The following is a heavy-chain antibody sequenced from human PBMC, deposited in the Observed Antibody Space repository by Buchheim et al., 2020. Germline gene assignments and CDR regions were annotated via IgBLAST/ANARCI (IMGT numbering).Heavy chain of an antibody. CDR1: GGSISSSDYY. Sequence: QLQLQESGPGLVKPSETLSLTCTVSGGSISSSDYYWGWIRQPPGKGLEWIGSIYYSGSTYYNPSLKSRVTISVDTSKNQFSLKLTSVTAADTAVYYCRAIVVVPAAIFSSLGRFDPWGQGTL. CDR3: RAIVVVPAAIFSSLGRFDP. J-gene: IGHJ5*02. D-gene: IGHD2-2*02. CDR2: IYYSGST. V-gene: IGHV4-39*01.